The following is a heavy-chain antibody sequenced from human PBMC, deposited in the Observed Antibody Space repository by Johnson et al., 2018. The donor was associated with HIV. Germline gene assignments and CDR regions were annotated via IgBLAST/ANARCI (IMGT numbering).Heavy chain of an antibody. D-gene: IGHD3-22*01. Sequence: VQLVESGVGLVQPGGSLRLSCAASGFTFSSYAMNWVRQAPGKGLKWVSSISWNSDDIDYADSVKGRFTISRDNAKNSLYLQMNTLRPEDTALYYCAKDLVVINVRYAFHIWGQGTMVTVS. CDR1: GFTFSSYA. CDR3: AKDLVVINVRYAFHI. V-gene: IGHV3-9*01. J-gene: IGHJ3*02. CDR2: ISWNSDDI.